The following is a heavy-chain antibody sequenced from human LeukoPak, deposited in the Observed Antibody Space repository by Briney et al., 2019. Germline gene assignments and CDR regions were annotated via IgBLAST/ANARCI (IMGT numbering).Heavy chain of an antibody. V-gene: IGHV1-69*13. CDR1: GGSGGSFSNHG. J-gene: IGHJ6*03. CDR3: ARDRGYNNDYYDYYLDV. Sequence: GASVKVSCKASGGSGGSFSNHGINWVRQAPGHGLEWMGVIIPIFGSPTYAQKFQGRVTISADESTNTAYMELNSLRPDDTAVFYCARDRGYNNDYYDYYLDVWGQGTTVSVSS. CDR2: IIPIFGSP. D-gene: IGHD1-1*01.